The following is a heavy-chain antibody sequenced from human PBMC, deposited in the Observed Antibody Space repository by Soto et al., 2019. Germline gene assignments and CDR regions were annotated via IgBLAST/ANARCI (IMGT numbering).Heavy chain of an antibody. Sequence: GGSLRLSCAASGFTFNSYAMSWVRQAPGKGLVWVSRIKTDGSITSYADSVKGRFTVSRDNARDMLYLQMNSLRAEDTAVYYCAKDMNSVPEYWGQGTLVTSPQ. D-gene: IGHD1-7*01. CDR1: GFTFNSYA. J-gene: IGHJ4*02. CDR2: IKTDGSIT. V-gene: IGHV3-74*01. CDR3: AKDMNSVPEY.